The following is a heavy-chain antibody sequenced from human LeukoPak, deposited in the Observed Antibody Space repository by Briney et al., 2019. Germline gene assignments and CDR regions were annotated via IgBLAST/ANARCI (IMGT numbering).Heavy chain of an antibody. J-gene: IGHJ4*02. Sequence: SETLSLTCTVSGGSISSGNHYWSWIRQPAGKGLEWIGRIYNSGSTNYNPYLKSRVTISADTSKNQFSLNLNSVTAADTAVYYCARDRTKIGGIDYWGQGTLVTVSS. CDR3: ARDRTKIGGIDY. D-gene: IGHD3-16*01. CDR1: GGSISSGNHY. V-gene: IGHV4-61*02. CDR2: IYNSGST.